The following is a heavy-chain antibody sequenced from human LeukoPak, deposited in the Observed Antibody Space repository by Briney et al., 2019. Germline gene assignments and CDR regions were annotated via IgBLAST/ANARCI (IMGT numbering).Heavy chain of an antibody. J-gene: IGHJ4*02. Sequence: PSETLSLTCTVSGGSISSSTYYWGWVRQPPGKGLEWIGSISYIGTTYYNPSLKSRVTISVDTSKNQFSLKLSSVAVADTAVYYCARESAQLLGYSYGPVYFDYWGQGTLVTVSS. V-gene: IGHV4-39*07. CDR1: GGSISSSTYY. CDR3: ARESAQLLGYSYGPVYFDY. CDR2: ISYIGTT. D-gene: IGHD5-18*01.